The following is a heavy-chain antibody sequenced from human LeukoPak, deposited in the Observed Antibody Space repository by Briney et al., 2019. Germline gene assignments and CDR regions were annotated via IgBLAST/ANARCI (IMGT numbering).Heavy chain of an antibody. D-gene: IGHD2-2*01. CDR3: ARANFLYCSSTTCLFDY. V-gene: IGHV1-2*02. J-gene: IGHJ4*02. Sequence: ASVKVSCKASGYTFTDYYMHWVRQAPGQGFEWMGWINPNSGDTNYAQRFQGRVTMTRDTSISTAHMELSRLRSDDTAVYYCARANFLYCSSTTCLFDYWGQGTLVIVSS. CDR1: GYTFTDYY. CDR2: INPNSGDT.